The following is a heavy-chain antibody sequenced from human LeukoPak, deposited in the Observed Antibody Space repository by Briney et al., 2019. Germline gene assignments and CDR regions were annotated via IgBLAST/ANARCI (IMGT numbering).Heavy chain of an antibody. CDR2: IRYDGSNK. CDR3: ARETAKPFYYYMDV. Sequence: PGGSLRLSCAASGFTFSSYGMHWVRQAPGKGLEWVAFIRYDGSNKYYADSVKGRFTISRDNSKNTLYLQMNSLRAEDTAVYYCARETAKPFYYYMDVWGKGTTVTVSS. V-gene: IGHV3-30*02. CDR1: GFTFSSYG. J-gene: IGHJ6*03.